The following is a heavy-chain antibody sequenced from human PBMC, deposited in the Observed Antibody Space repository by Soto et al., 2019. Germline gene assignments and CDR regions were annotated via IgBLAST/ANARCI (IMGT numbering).Heavy chain of an antibody. Sequence: EVQLLESGGGLVQPGGSLRLSCAASGFTFSSYAMSWVRQAPGKGLEWVSAISGSGGSTYYADSVKGRFTISRDNSKNTLYLQMNSLRAEDTAVYYCAKPGDYGDYGPRLTYYYYYYMDVWGKGTTVTVSS. D-gene: IGHD4-17*01. J-gene: IGHJ6*03. CDR1: GFTFSSYA. CDR2: ISGSGGST. V-gene: IGHV3-23*01. CDR3: AKPGDYGDYGPRLTYYYYYYMDV.